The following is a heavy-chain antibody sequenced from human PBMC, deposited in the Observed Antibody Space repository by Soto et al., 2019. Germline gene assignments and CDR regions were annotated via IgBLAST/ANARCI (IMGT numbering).Heavy chain of an antibody. J-gene: IGHJ3*02. CDR2: INPNSGGT. CDR1: GYTFTGYY. CDR3: ARAPYYDFWSGYYYDAFDI. Sequence: ASVKVSCKASGYTFTGYYMHWVRQAPGQGPEWMGWINPNSGGTNYAQKFQGWVTMTRDTSIRTAYMELSRLRSDDTAVYYCARAPYYDFWSGYYYDAFDIWGQGTMVTVSS. V-gene: IGHV1-2*04. D-gene: IGHD3-3*01.